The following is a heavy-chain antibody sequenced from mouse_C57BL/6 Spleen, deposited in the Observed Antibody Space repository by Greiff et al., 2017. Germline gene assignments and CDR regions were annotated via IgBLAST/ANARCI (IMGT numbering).Heavy chain of an antibody. CDR3: STKGTNYDYVAWCAY. Sequence: ESGPGLVKPSQSLSLTCSVTGYSITSGYYWNWIRQFPGNKLEWMGYISYDGSNNYNPSLKNRISITRDTSKNQFFLKLNSVTTEDTATYYCSTKGTNYDYVAWCAYWGQWTLVTVSA. V-gene: IGHV3-6*01. CDR1: GYSITSGYY. D-gene: IGHD2-4*01. J-gene: IGHJ3*01. CDR2: ISYDGSN.